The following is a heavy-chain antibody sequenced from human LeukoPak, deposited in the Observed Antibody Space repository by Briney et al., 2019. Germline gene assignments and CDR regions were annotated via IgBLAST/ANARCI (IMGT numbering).Heavy chain of an antibody. CDR3: ARERYYYDSTGYKPYYFDY. D-gene: IGHD3-22*01. CDR1: GDSVSSNSAA. V-gene: IGHV6-1*01. J-gene: IGHJ4*02. CDR2: TYYRSKWYN. Sequence: SQTLSLTCAISGDSVSSNSAAWNWIRQSPSRGLEWLGRTYYRSKWYNDYAVPVKSRITINPDTSKNQFSLQLNSVTPEDTAVYYCARERYYYDSTGYKPYYFDYWGQGTLVTVSS.